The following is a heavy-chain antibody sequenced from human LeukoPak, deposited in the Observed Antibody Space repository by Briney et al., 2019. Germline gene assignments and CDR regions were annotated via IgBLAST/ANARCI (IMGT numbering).Heavy chain of an antibody. CDR1: GGSSSGYY. D-gene: IGHD2-2*01. V-gene: IGHV3-20*04. J-gene: IGHJ4*02. CDR2: INWNGGSK. Sequence: PSETLSLTCAVYGGSSSGYYWSWIRQPPGKGLEWVSDINWNGGSKGYADSVKGRFTISRDNAKNSLYLQMNSLRAEDTALYYCARDVLRFCSSTSCYASWSYWGQGTLVTVSS. CDR3: ARDVLRFCSSTSCYASWSY.